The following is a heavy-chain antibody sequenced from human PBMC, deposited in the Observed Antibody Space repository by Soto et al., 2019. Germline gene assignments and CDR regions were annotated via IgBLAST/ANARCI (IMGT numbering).Heavy chain of an antibody. CDR1: GYTFTSYD. D-gene: IGHD3-3*01. Sequence: QVQLVQSGAEVKKPGASVKVSCKASGYTFTSYDINWVRQATGQGLEWMGWMNPNSGNTGYAQKFQGRVTVTRNTSISTAYMELSSLRSEDTAVYYCARTYYDFWSGYYRIDYWGQGTLVTVSS. J-gene: IGHJ4*02. CDR2: MNPNSGNT. CDR3: ARTYYDFWSGYYRIDY. V-gene: IGHV1-8*01.